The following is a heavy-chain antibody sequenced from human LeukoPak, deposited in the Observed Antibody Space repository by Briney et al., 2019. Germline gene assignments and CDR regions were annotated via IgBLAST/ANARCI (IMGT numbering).Heavy chain of an antibody. Sequence: GGSLRLSCAASGFTVSSNYMSWVRQAPGKGLEWVSAIYSGGSTYYADSVKGRFTISRDNSKNTLYLQMNSLRAEDTAVYYCARAPVSQPGIAVAGNGCFDYWGQGTLVTVSS. V-gene: IGHV3-53*01. CDR1: GFTVSSNY. CDR2: IYSGGST. D-gene: IGHD6-19*01. CDR3: ARAPVSQPGIAVAGNGCFDY. J-gene: IGHJ4*02.